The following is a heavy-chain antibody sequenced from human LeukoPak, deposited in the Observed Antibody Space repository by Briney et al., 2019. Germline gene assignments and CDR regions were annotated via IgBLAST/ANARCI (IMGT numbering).Heavy chain of an antibody. Sequence: PGGSLRLSCAASGFTFSSYSMNWVRQAPGKGLEWMANIKQDGSEKYYVDSVKGRFTISRDNAKNSLYLQMNSLRAEDTAVYYCARITYDSSGYYEEEHAFDIWGQGTMVTVSS. CDR2: IKQDGSEK. J-gene: IGHJ3*02. V-gene: IGHV3-7*01. CDR3: ARITYDSSGYYEEEHAFDI. CDR1: GFTFSSYS. D-gene: IGHD3-22*01.